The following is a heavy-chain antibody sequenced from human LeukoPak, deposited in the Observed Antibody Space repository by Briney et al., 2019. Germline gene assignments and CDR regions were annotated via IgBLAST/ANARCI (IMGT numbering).Heavy chain of an antibody. V-gene: IGHV3-15*01. CDR3: TTDPGYSYGHIDY. CDR1: GFTFSSYW. J-gene: IGHJ4*02. Sequence: GGSLRLSCAASGFTFSSYWMHWVRQAPGKGLVWVGRIKSKTDGGTTDYAAPVKGRFTISRDDSKNTLYLQMNSLKTEDTAVYYCTTDPGYSYGHIDYWGQGTLVTVSS. D-gene: IGHD5-18*01. CDR2: IKSKTDGGTT.